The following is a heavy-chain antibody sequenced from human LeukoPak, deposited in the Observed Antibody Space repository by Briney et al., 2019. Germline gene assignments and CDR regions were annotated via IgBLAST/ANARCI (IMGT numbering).Heavy chain of an antibody. CDR2: IRSKANSYAT. D-gene: IGHD1-26*01. CDR1: GFTFSDGW. CDR3: ARESVGGIQAD. V-gene: IGHV3-72*01. J-gene: IGHJ4*02. Sequence: PGGSLRLSCVASGFTFSDGWMSWVRQAPGKGLEWVGRIRSKANSYATAYAASVKGRFTISRDNAKNSLYLQMNSLRAEDTAVYCCARESVGGIQADWGQGTLVTVSS.